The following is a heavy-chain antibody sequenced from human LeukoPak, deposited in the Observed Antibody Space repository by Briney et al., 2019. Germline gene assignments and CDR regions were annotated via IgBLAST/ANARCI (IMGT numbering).Heavy chain of an antibody. CDR1: GFIFTIYW. CDR2: IKQDRNEK. V-gene: IGHV3-7*01. D-gene: IGHD6-13*01. Sequence: GGSLRLSCVASGFIFTIYWMSWVRQAPGKGLEWVANIKQDRNEKYYVDSVKGRFTISRDNAKNSLYLQMNSLRAEDTAVYYCARIQSLASSFSSFDSWGQGTLVTVSS. J-gene: IGHJ5*01. CDR3: ARIQSLASSFSSFDS.